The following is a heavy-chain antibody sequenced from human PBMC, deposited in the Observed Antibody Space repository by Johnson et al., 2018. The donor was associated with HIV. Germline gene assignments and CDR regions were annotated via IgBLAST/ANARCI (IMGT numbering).Heavy chain of an antibody. CDR1: GFTFSNAW. CDR2: IKSKTDGGTT. CDR3: TTPSGSYVSSYDAFDI. D-gene: IGHD1-26*01. Sequence: VQLVESGGGFVEPGGSLRLSCAASGFTFSNAWMSWVRQAPGKGLEWVGRIKSKTDGGTTDYAAPVKGRFTISRDDSKNTLYLQMNSLKTEDTAVYYCTTPSGSYVSSYDAFDIWGQGTMVTVSS. J-gene: IGHJ3*02. V-gene: IGHV3-15*01.